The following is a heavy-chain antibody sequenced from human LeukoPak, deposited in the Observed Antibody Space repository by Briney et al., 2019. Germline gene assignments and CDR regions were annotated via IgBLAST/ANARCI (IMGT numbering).Heavy chain of an antibody. D-gene: IGHD2-2*01. CDR3: ARVKGFCSSSRCHADYYYYIMDV. V-gene: IGHV1-2*02. J-gene: IGHJ6*02. CDR1: GYTFIYYF. Sequence: GASVKVCCKASGYTFIYYFMHWVRQAPGQGLEWMGLINPNSGGTNYAQKFQDRVTMTRDTSISTAYMELSRLRSDDTAVYYCARVKGFCSSSRCHADYYYYIMDVWGQGTTVTVSS. CDR2: INPNSGGT.